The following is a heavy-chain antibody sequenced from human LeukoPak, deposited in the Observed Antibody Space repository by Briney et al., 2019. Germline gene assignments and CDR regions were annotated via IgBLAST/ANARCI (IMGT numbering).Heavy chain of an antibody. J-gene: IGHJ4*02. D-gene: IGHD1-26*01. V-gene: IGHV4-38-2*01. CDR1: GYSISSGYY. Sequence: PSETLSLTCAVSGYSISSGYYWGWIRPPPGKGLEWIGSIYHIGSTYYNPSLKSRVTISVDTSKNQFSLKLSSVTAADTAVYYCARAGGSYPPSWGQGTLVTVSS. CDR2: IYHIGST. CDR3: ARAGGSYPPS.